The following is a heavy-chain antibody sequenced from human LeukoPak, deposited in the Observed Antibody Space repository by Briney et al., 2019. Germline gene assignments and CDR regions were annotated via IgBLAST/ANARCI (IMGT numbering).Heavy chain of an antibody. V-gene: IGHV3-23*01. Sequence: GGSLRLSCAASGFSVSSNYMSWVRQAPGKGLEWVSAISGSGGSTYYADSVKGRFTISRDNSKNTLYLQMNSLRAEDTAVYYCAKGAGSYMYYFDYWGQGTLVTVSS. D-gene: IGHD1-26*01. CDR3: AKGAGSYMYYFDY. J-gene: IGHJ4*02. CDR1: GFSVSSNY. CDR2: ISGSGGST.